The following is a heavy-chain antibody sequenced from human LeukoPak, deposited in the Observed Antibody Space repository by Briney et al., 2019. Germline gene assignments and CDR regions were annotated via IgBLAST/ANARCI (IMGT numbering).Heavy chain of an antibody. Sequence: ASVKVSCKASGYTFTSYDINWVRQATGQGLEWMGWMNPNSGNTGYAQKFQGRVTMTEDTSTDTAYMELSSLRSEDTAVYYCATRAARLEGGYYFDYWGQGTLVTVSS. V-gene: IGHV1-8*01. D-gene: IGHD6-6*01. CDR3: ATRAARLEGGYYFDY. CDR2: MNPNSGNT. J-gene: IGHJ4*02. CDR1: GYTFTSYD.